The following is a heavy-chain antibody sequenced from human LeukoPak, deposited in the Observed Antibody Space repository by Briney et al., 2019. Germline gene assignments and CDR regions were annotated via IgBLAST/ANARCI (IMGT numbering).Heavy chain of an antibody. CDR3: VREVTMVRGVITFYHYNGMDV. V-gene: IGHV1-18*01. CDR2: ISAYNGYT. CDR1: GYTFTSYG. J-gene: IGHJ6*02. D-gene: IGHD3-10*01. Sequence: GASVTVSCKASGYTFTSYGISWVRQAPGQGLEWMGWISAYNGYTSYAQNFQGRVTMTTDASTSTAYMDLRSLRSDDTAVYFCVREVTMVRGVITFYHYNGMDVWGQGTAVTVSS.